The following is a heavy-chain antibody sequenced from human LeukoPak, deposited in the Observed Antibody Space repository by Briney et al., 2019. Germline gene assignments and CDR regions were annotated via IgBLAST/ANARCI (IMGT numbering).Heavy chain of an antibody. D-gene: IGHD3-22*01. V-gene: IGHV5-10-1*01. CDR2: IDPSDSYT. CDR1: GYSFTSYW. Sequence: PGESLKISCKGSGYSFTSYWISWVRQMPGKGLEWMGRIDPSDSYTNYSPSFQGHVTISADKSISTAYLQWSSLKATDTAMYYCATIDGSSGYYYTVDYWGQGTLVTVSS. CDR3: ATIDGSSGYYYTVDY. J-gene: IGHJ4*02.